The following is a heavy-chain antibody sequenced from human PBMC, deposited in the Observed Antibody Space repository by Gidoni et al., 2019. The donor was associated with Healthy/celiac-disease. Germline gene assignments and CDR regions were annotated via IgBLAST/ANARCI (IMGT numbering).Heavy chain of an antibody. Sequence: QLQLQESGPGLVKPSETLSLTCTVSGGSFAISSSYWGWIRQPPGKGLEWIGSIYYSGSTYYNPSLKSRVTISVDTSKNQFSLKLSSVTAADTAVYYCASPTRIDYGDGYFDYWGQGTLVTVSS. D-gene: IGHD4-17*01. J-gene: IGHJ4*02. V-gene: IGHV4-39*01. CDR1: GGSFAISSSY. CDR2: IYYSGST. CDR3: ASPTRIDYGDGYFDY.